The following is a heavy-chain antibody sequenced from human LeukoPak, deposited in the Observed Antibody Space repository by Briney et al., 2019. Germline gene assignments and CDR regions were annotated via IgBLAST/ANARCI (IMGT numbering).Heavy chain of an antibody. D-gene: IGHD3-10*02. J-gene: IGHJ6*04. CDR2: IKEDGSEI. CDR1: GFTFSRYW. V-gene: IGHV3-7*01. Sequence: PGGSLRLSCAASGFTFSRYWMSWVRQAPGKGLEWVANIKEDGSEIDYVDSVKGRFTISRDNAKNSLYLQMNSLRVEDTAVYYCAELGITMIGGVWGKGTTVTISS. CDR3: AELGITMIGGV.